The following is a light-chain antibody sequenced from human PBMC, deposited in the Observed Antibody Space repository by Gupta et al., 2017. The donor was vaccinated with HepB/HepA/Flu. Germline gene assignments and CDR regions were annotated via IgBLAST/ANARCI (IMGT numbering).Light chain of an antibody. CDR3: YADTTINNVI. V-gene: IGLV2-14*03. Sequence: RAITISCIATRSDVGDYNYVSWYQHHPGKDPKLIIYDVSYRPSGVSNRFSGSKSGNTASLTISGLQTEDEADYYGYADTTINNVIFGGGTKLTVL. CDR1: RSDVGDYNY. J-gene: IGLJ2*01. CDR2: DVS.